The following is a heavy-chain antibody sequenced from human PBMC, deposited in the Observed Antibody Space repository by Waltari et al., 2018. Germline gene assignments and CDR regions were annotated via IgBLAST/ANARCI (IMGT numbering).Heavy chain of an antibody. D-gene: IGHD2-2*01. CDR1: GFTFSSHW. CDR3: TRTRYCSTTNCQVDWFDP. Sequence: EVQLVESGGGLVQPGGSLRLSCAASGFTFSSHWRLWVRQAPGKGLVWFSRINGDGGSTSYADSVKGRFTISRDNANNMLYLQMNSLRAEDTAVYHCTRTRYCSTTNCQVDWFDPWGQGTLVTVSS. J-gene: IGHJ5*02. CDR2: INGDGGST. V-gene: IGHV3-74*01.